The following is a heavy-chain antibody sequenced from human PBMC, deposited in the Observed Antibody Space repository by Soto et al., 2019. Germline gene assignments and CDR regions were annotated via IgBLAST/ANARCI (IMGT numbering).Heavy chain of an antibody. J-gene: IGHJ3*02. CDR3: ARAATSHGWGDI. D-gene: IGHD1-26*01. CDR2: ISSSSSYI. Sequence: GGSLGLSCAASGFTFSSYSMNWVRQAPGKGLEWVSSISSSSSYIYYADSVKGRFTISRDNAKNSLYLQMNSLRAEDTAVYYCARAATSHGWGDIWGQGTMVTVSS. V-gene: IGHV3-21*01. CDR1: GFTFSSYS.